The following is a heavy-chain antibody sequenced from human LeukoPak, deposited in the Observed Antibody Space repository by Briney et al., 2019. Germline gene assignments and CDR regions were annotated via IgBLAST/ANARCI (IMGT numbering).Heavy chain of an antibody. CDR1: GFTFSSYG. CDR2: IRYDGSNK. Sequence: GGSLRLSCAASGFTFSSYGMHWVRQAPGKGLEWVAFIRYDGSNKYYADSVKGRFTISRDNSKNTLYLQMNSLRAEDTAVYYCARDTRGYSYGNIDYWGQGTLVTVSS. V-gene: IGHV3-30*02. D-gene: IGHD5-18*01. J-gene: IGHJ4*02. CDR3: ARDTRGYSYGNIDY.